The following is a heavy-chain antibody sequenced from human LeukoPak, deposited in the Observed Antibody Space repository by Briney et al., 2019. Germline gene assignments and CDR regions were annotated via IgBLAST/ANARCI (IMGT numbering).Heavy chain of an antibody. J-gene: IGHJ3*02. Sequence: PSETLSLTCAVSGYSISSSSYYWGWIRQPPGKGLEWIGSIYYSGGTYYNPSLKSRVTISVDTAKNQFSLKLSSVTAADTAVYYCARDRESVYPDAFDIWGQGTMVTVSS. CDR3: ARDRESVYPDAFDI. CDR1: GYSISSSSYY. V-gene: IGHV4-39*07. CDR2: IYYSGGT. D-gene: IGHD2-8*01.